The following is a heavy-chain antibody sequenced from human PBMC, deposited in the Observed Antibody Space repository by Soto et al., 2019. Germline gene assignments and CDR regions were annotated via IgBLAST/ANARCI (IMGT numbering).Heavy chain of an antibody. V-gene: IGHV1-69*06. CDR1: GGTFSSYA. D-gene: IGHD2-15*01. Sequence: QVQLVQSGAEVKKPGSSVKVSCKASGGTFSSYAISWVRQAPGQGLEWMGGIIPIFGTANYAQKFQGRVTITADKSTSTAYMELSSLRSEDTAVYYCARPRQDIVVVVARSYYYYGMDVWGQGTTVTVSS. J-gene: IGHJ6*02. CDR3: ARPRQDIVVVVARSYYYYGMDV. CDR2: IIPIFGTA.